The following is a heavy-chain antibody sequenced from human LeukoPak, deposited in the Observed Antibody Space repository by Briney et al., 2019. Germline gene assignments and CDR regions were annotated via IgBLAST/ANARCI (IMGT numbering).Heavy chain of an antibody. D-gene: IGHD2-2*01. CDR1: GYSFTSYS. CDR2: IYPADSDT. CDR3: ARHSRYCSSTSCFPIDY. V-gene: IGHV5-51*01. J-gene: IGHJ4*02. Sequence: GEPLKISSKGSGYSFTSYSTGGVRQMPGKGLEWMGIIYPADSDTRYSPSFPGQVTISADKSISTAYLQWSRLKASDTAMYYCARHSRYCSSTSCFPIDYWGQGTPVTVSS.